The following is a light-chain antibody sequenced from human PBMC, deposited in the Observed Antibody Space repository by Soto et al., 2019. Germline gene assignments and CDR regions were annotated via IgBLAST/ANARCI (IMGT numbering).Light chain of an antibody. CDR3: MQGTHWPIS. J-gene: IGKJ5*01. Sequence: DVGITHTQLSLPVTLGQPASISCRSNQSLVHSDGIAYFSWFQERPSRSPRRLIYKVSNRDSGVPARFSGSGSGTDFALKISRVEAEDVRVDYCMQGTHWPISFGEGARPENK. CDR1: QSLVHSDGIAY. V-gene: IGKV2-30*02. CDR2: KVS.